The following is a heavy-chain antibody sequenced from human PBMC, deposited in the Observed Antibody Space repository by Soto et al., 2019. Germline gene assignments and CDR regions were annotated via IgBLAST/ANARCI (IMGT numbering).Heavy chain of an antibody. J-gene: IGHJ6*02. CDR3: ARDRPLGGMDV. CDR1: GGTFSSYA. V-gene: IGHV1-69*01. CDR2: IIPIFGTA. Sequence: QVQLVQSGAEVKKPGSLVKVSCKASGGTFSSYAISWVRQAPGQGLEWMGGIIPIFGTANYAQKFQGRVTITADESTSTAYMELSSLRSEDTAMYYCARDRPLGGMDVWGQGTTVTVSS.